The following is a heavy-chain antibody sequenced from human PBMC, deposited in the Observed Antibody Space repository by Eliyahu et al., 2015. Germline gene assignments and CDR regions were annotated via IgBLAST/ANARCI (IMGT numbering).Heavy chain of an antibody. CDR2: KRNRANRDTS. J-gene: IGHJ4*02. D-gene: IGHD2-21*01. CDR1: GFTLSDHY. Sequence: EVQLVESGGGLVQPGGSLRLSCVASGFTLSDHYMDWVRQAPGKGLEWVGRKRNRANRDTSQYAASVEGRFTISRDDSENSLSLQMNSLKIEDTATYYCVRDITAAASISDDYWGQGALVTVSS. CDR3: VRDITAAASISDDY. V-gene: IGHV3-72*01.